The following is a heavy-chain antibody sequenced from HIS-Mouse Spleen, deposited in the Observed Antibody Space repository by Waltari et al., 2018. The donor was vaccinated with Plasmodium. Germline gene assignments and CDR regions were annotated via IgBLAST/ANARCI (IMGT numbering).Heavy chain of an antibody. J-gene: IGHJ4*02. Sequence: EVQLVQSGAEVKKPGESLKISCKGSGYSFTSYWIGWVRQMPGKGLEWMGLIEPGDSDTRYSPAFQGQVTTSADKSISTAYLQWSSLKASDTAMYYCARRGASGSYYFDYWGQGTLVTVSS. CDR3: ARRGASGSYYFDY. V-gene: IGHV5-51*01. CDR2: IEPGDSDT. D-gene: IGHD1-26*01. CDR1: GYSFTSYW.